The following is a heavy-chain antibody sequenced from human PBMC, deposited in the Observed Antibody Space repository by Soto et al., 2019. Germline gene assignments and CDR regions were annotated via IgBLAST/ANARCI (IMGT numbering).Heavy chain of an antibody. D-gene: IGHD6-6*01. Sequence: GGSLRLSCAASGFTFSSYAMHWVRQAPGKGLEYVSAISSNGGSTYYANSVKGRFTISRDNSKNTLYLQMGSLRAEDMAVYYCARELKSSSALDYWGQGTLVTVSS. CDR1: GFTFSSYA. CDR2: ISSNGGST. V-gene: IGHV3-64*01. J-gene: IGHJ4*02. CDR3: ARELKSSSALDY.